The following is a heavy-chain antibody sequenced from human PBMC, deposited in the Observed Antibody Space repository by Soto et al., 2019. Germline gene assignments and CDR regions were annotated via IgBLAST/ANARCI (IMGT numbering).Heavy chain of an antibody. CDR1: GGTFSSCA. J-gene: IGHJ4*02. CDR3: ARDGQYYYDSSGYYYTSDY. CDR2: IIPIFGTA. D-gene: IGHD3-22*01. V-gene: IGHV1-69*12. Sequence: QVQLVQSGAEVKKPGSSVKVSCKASGGTFSSCAIIWVRQAPGRGLEWMGGIIPIFGTANYAQKFQGRVTITADESTSTAYMELSSLRSEDTAVYYCARDGQYYYDSSGYYYTSDYWGQGTLVTVSS.